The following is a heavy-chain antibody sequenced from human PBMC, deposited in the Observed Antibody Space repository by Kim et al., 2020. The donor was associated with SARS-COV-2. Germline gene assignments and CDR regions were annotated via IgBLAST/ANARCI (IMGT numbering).Heavy chain of an antibody. V-gene: IGHV3-74*01. CDR1: GFTFSSYW. CDR2: FNSYGGTT. Sequence: GGSLRLSCAASGFTFSSYWMHWVRQAPGKGLVWVSRFNSYGGTTSYADSVKGRFTISRDNAKSTLSLQMNSLRADDTAVYYCARRRYPGTSYYFDYWGQG. J-gene: IGHJ4*02. D-gene: IGHD1-20*01. CDR3: ARRRYPGTSYYFDY.